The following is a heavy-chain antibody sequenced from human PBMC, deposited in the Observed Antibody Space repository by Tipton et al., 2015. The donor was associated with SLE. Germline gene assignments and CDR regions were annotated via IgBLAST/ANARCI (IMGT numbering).Heavy chain of an antibody. V-gene: IGHV4-30-4*01. J-gene: IGHJ2*01. D-gene: IGHD3-10*01. CDR3: VRDRRGWYFDL. CDR1: GGSISSGDYF. Sequence: TLSLTCTVSGGSISSGDYFWSWIRQHPGRGLEWIGCISDSGDTYYNPSLKSRLTMSVDTSENRFSLKLSSVTAADTAVYFCVRDRRGWYFDLWGRGTLVTVSS. CDR2: ISDSGDT.